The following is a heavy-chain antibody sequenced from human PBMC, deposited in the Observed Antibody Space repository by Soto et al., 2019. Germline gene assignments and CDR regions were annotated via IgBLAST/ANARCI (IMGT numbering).Heavy chain of an antibody. Sequence: GASVKVSCKASGGTFSSYTISWVLQAPGQGLEWMGRIIPILGIANYAQKFQGRVTITADKSTSTAYMELSSLRSEDTAVYYCARVARGGGQLAYFDYWGQGTLVTVSS. CDR1: GGTFSSYT. V-gene: IGHV1-69*02. J-gene: IGHJ4*02. CDR2: IIPILGIA. CDR3: ARVARGGGQLAYFDY. D-gene: IGHD6-13*01.